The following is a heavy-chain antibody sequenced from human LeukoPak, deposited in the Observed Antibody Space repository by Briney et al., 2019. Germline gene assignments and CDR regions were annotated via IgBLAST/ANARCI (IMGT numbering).Heavy chain of an antibody. CDR3: TRQSARWEDWFDP. CDR2: ISGSGGST. J-gene: IGHJ5*02. D-gene: IGHD1-26*01. Sequence: GGSLRLSCAASGFTFSSYGMSWVRQAPGKGLEWVSGISGSGGSTYYADSVKGRFTISRDNSKNTLYLQMNSLRAEDTAVYYCTRQSARWEDWFDPWGQGTLVTVSS. CDR1: GFTFSSYG. V-gene: IGHV3-23*01.